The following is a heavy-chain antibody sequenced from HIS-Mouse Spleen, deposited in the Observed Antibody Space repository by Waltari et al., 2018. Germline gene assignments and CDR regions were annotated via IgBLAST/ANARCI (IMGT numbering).Heavy chain of an antibody. CDR3: AREIPYSSSWYDWYFDL. D-gene: IGHD6-13*01. J-gene: IGHJ2*01. V-gene: IGHV4-39*07. CDR1: GGSISSSSYY. Sequence: QLQLQESGPGLVTPSETLSLTCTVSGGSISSSSYYRGWIRQPPGKGLEWFGSIYYSGSTYYNPSLKSRVTISVDTSKNQFSLKLSSVTAADTAVYYCAREIPYSSSWYDWYFDLWGRGTLVTVSS. CDR2: IYYSGST.